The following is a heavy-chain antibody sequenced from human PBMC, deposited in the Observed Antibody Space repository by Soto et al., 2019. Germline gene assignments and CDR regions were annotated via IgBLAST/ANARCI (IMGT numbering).Heavy chain of an antibody. V-gene: IGHV3-23*01. CDR1: GFTFSSYA. Sequence: EVQLLESGGGLVQPGGSLRLSCAASGFTFSSYAMSWVRQAPGKGLEWVSAISGSGGSTYYADSVKGRFTISRDNSKNTLDLQMNSLRAEDTAVYYCAKDPLVGSGGHEYYFDYWGQGTLVTVSS. CDR3: AKDPLVGSGGHEYYFDY. D-gene: IGHD2-8*02. J-gene: IGHJ4*02. CDR2: ISGSGGST.